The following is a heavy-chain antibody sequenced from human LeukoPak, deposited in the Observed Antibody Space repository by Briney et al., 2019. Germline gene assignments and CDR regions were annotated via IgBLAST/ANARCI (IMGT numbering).Heavy chain of an antibody. V-gene: IGHV3-21*01. Sequence: GGSLRLSCVASGFTFRSYVLSWVRQAPGKGLEWVSSISSSSSYIYYADSVKGRFTISRDNAKNSLYLQMNSLRAEDTAVYYCARDYLKYYYDSSGYYYMGYWGQGTLVTVSS. CDR2: ISSSSSYI. CDR1: GFTFRSYV. CDR3: ARDYLKYYYDSSGYYYMGY. D-gene: IGHD3-22*01. J-gene: IGHJ4*02.